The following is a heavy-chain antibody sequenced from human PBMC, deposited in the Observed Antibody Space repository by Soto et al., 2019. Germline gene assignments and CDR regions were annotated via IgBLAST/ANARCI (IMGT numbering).Heavy chain of an antibody. Sequence: EVQLLESGGGLVQPGGSLRLSCAASGFTFSSYAMSWVRQAPGKGLEWVSTIRGSGGTTYYADSVKGRFTISRDNSKXTXXXQXXSLRAEDTAVYYCAKDREERYYDSSGYYYPTDFDDWGQGTLVTVSS. J-gene: IGHJ4*02. D-gene: IGHD3-22*01. CDR3: AKDREERYYDSSGYYYPTDFDD. V-gene: IGHV3-23*01. CDR1: GFTFSSYA. CDR2: IRGSGGTT.